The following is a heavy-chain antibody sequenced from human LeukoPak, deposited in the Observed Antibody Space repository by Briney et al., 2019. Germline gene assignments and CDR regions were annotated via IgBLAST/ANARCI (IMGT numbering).Heavy chain of an antibody. J-gene: IGHJ4*02. Sequence: GGSLRLSCAASGFTVSGSYMSWVRQAPGKGLEWVSIIYAGGNTYYADSVKGRFTISRDISKNTVDLQMNSLRAEDTAVYYCAKTQSYALNFWGQGTLVTASS. V-gene: IGHV3-53*01. CDR2: IYAGGNT. CDR3: AKTQSYALNF. CDR1: GFTVSGSY. D-gene: IGHD3-16*01.